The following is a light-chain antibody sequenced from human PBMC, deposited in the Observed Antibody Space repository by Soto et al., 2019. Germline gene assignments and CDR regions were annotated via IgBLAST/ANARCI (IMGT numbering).Light chain of an antibody. J-gene: IGKJ3*01. Sequence: EMVMTQSPATLSVSPGERVTLSCRASESVHSNLAWYQQKPGQGPSLLIYYASTRVTGVPDRFSGSGSGTEFTLPISSLQSEDFVVYYCQHYSIWPPTFGPGTKVEIK. CDR1: ESVHSN. V-gene: IGKV3-15*01. CDR2: YAS. CDR3: QHYSIWPPT.